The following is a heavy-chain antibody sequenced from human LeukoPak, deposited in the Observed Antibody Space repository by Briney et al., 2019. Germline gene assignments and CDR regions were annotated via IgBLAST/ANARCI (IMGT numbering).Heavy chain of an antibody. J-gene: IGHJ4*02. D-gene: IGHD1-26*01. CDR2: ISPSSTLV. CDR3: ASLASEWELPEVDC. V-gene: IGHV3-48*01. CDR1: GFTFSSYA. Sequence: PGGSLRLSCAASGFTFSSYAMNWVRQAPATGLEGVSYISPSSTLVYYADSVKGRFTISRDDAKKSLFLQMNSLRAEDTAVYYCASLASEWELPEVDCWGLGTLVTVSS.